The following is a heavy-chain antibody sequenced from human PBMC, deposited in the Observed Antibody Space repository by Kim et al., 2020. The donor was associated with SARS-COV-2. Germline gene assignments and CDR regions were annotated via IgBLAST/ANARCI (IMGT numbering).Heavy chain of an antibody. CDR3: ATSFGEVIVYFAH. V-gene: IGHV1-2*02. D-gene: IGHD3-16*02. Sequence: YARKLQGRVTMTRDTSVNAAYMELSGLISDDTAIYYCATSFGEVIVYFAHWGQGTLVTVSS. J-gene: IGHJ4*02.